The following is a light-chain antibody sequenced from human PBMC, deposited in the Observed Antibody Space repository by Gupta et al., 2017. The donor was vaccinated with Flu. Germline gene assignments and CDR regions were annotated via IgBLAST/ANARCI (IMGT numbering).Light chain of an antibody. V-gene: IGLV1-40*01. CDR2: GNS. CDR3: QSYDSSLSGSV. Sequence: QSVLTQPPSVSGAPGQRVTISCTMSSSKIGAGFDVHWYQHLPGTAPKLLIYGNSNRPSGVPDRFSGSKSGTSASLAITGLQAEDEADYYCQSYDSSLSGSVFGGGTKLTVL. J-gene: IGLJ3*02. CDR1: SSKIGAGFD.